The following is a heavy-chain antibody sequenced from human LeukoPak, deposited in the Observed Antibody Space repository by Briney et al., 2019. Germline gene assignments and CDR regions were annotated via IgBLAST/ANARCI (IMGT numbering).Heavy chain of an antibody. CDR1: GFSFSNYG. V-gene: IGHV3-48*04. CDR2: ISSSGSTI. Sequence: GGSLRLSCLASGFSFSNYGMHWVRQAPGKGLEWVSYISSSGSTIYYADSVKGRFTISRDNAKNSLYLQMNSLRAEDTAVYYCARDRAQYGMDVWGQGTTVTVSS. CDR3: ARDRAQYGMDV. J-gene: IGHJ6*02.